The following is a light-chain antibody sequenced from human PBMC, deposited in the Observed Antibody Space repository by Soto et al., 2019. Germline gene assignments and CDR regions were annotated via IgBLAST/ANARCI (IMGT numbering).Light chain of an antibody. Sequence: QAVVTQPASVSGSPGQSITISCTGTSSDIGSYNYVSWYQQYPGKAPKLMIYDVSNRPSGVSNRFSGSKSGTTASLTISGLRTEDEADYYCTSYTGTSSRYVFGTGTKLTVL. CDR3: TSYTGTSSRYV. J-gene: IGLJ1*01. CDR2: DVS. V-gene: IGLV2-14*01. CDR1: SSDIGSYNY.